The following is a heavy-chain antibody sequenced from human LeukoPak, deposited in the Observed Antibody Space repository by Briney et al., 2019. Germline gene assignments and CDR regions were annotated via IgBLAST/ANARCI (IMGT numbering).Heavy chain of an antibody. CDR2: IYFSGGT. CDR3: TRQRGSGHWYFDL. D-gene: IGHD6-19*01. J-gene: IGHJ2*01. Sequence: SETLSLTCTVSGDSISNSAYYWGWIRQPPGKGLEWIGTIYFSGGTYYNPSLKSRVTMSVDTSKNQSSLRLSSVTAADTAVYYCTRQRGSGHWYFDLWGRGTLVSVSS. V-gene: IGHV4-39*01. CDR1: GDSISNSAYY.